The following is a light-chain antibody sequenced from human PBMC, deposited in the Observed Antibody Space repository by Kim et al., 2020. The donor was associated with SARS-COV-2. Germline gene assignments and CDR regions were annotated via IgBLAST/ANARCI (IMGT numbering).Light chain of an antibody. CDR3: QQYDILPYT. Sequence: DIQMTHSPSSLSASIGDRVTITCQASRDITNYLNWYQQKPGKAPNLLIYGASNLETGVPSRFSGSRSGTDFTFTISSLQPEDIATYYCQQYDILPYTFGQGTKLEIK. J-gene: IGKJ2*01. V-gene: IGKV1-33*01. CDR2: GAS. CDR1: RDITNY.